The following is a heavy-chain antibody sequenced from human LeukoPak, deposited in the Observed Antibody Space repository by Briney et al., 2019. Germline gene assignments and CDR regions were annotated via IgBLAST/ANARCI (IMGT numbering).Heavy chain of an antibody. V-gene: IGHV1-69*04. D-gene: IGHD3-3*01. Sequence: GASVKVSCKASGYTFISYYIHWVRQAPGQGLEWMGRIIPILGIANYAQKFQGRVTITADKSTSTAYMELSSLRSEDTAVYYCARDIYDFWSGYRNGKSLDYWGQGTLVTVSS. CDR2: IIPILGIA. CDR3: ARDIYDFWSGYRNGKSLDY. CDR1: GYTFISYY. J-gene: IGHJ4*02.